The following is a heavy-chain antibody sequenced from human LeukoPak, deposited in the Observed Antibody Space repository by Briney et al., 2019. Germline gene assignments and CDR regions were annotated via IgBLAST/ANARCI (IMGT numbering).Heavy chain of an antibody. D-gene: IGHD4/OR15-4a*01. CDR1: GGSISSYY. CDR2: IYYSGST. CDR3: AREGAPDYYGMDV. V-gene: IGHV4-59*01. Sequence: SETLSLTCTASGGSISSYYWSWIRQPPGKGLEWIGYIYYSGSTNYNPSLKSRVTISVDTSKNQFSLKLSSVTAADTAVYYCAREGAPDYYGMDVWGQGTTVTVSS. J-gene: IGHJ6*02.